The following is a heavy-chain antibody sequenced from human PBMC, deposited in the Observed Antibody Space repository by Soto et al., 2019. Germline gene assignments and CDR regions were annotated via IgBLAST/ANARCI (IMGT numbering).Heavy chain of an antibody. CDR3: ARYPRAARPYPFDY. D-gene: IGHD6-6*01. V-gene: IGHV4-39*01. CDR2: IYYSGSS. Sequence: PSETLSLTCTVSGGSISSSNYYWGWIRQPPGKGLEWIGSIYYSGSSYYNPSLKSRVTISVDTSKNQFSLKLTSVTAADTAVYYCARYPRAARPYPFDYWGQGTLVTVSS. CDR1: GGSISSSNYY. J-gene: IGHJ4*02.